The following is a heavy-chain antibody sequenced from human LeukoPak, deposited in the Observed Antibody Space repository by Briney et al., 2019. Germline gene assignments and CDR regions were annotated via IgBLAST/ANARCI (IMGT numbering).Heavy chain of an antibody. CDR3: AREGITGYSYGRFDP. D-gene: IGHD5-18*01. V-gene: IGHV4-34*01. J-gene: IGHJ5*02. Sequence: SETLSLTCAVYGGSFSGYYWSWIRQPPGRGLEWIGEIYHSGSTNYNPSLKSRDTISVDKSKNQFSLKLSSVTAADTAVYYCAREGITGYSYGRFDPWGQGTLVTVSS. CDR2: IYHSGST. CDR1: GGSFSGYY.